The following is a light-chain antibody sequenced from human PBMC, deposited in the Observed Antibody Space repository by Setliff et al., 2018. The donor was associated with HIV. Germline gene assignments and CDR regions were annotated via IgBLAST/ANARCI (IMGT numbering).Light chain of an antibody. CDR2: EVS. Sequence: QSALTQPASVSGSPGQSITISCTGTSSDVGGYDYVSWYQLHPGKTPKLMIFEVSNRPSGVSYRFSGSKSGNTASLTISGLRLEDEGDYFCCSYTSTSARVFGTGTKVTVL. CDR3: CSYTSTSARV. J-gene: IGLJ1*01. CDR1: SSDVGGYDY. V-gene: IGLV2-14*01.